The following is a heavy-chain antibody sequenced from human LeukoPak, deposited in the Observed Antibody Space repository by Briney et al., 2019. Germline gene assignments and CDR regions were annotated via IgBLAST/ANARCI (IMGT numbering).Heavy chain of an antibody. CDR3: TRGGSVPATRSFDY. V-gene: IGHV3-66*01. D-gene: IGHD6-19*01. Sequence: GGSLRLSCSASGFTLSSDYMSWVRQAPGKGLAWLSVIYSGGTTYYADSVKGRFTISRDNSKNTVYLQMNSLRVEDTAMYYCTRGGSVPATRSFDYWGQGTLVTVSS. CDR1: GFTLSSDY. CDR2: IYSGGTT. J-gene: IGHJ4*02.